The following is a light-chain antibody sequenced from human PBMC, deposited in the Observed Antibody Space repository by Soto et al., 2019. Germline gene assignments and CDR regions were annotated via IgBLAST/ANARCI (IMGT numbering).Light chain of an antibody. CDR1: PSVANF. J-gene: IGKJ5*01. Sequence: EIVFTQSPATLSLSQGERATLSCRASPSVANFVAWYQQKPGQAPRLLIYGAFNRATGIPARFSGSGSGTDFTLTISSLEPEDSAVYYCQQRNIWPPVTSGHGTRLEIK. CDR2: GAF. V-gene: IGKV3-11*01. CDR3: QQRNIWPPVT.